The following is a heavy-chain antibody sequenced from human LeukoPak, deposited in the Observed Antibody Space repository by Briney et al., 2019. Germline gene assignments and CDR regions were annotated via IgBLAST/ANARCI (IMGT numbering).Heavy chain of an antibody. D-gene: IGHD6-6*01. Sequence: GGSLRLSCAASGFTFSSYAMSWVRQAPGKGLEWVSAISGSGGSTYYADSVKGRFTISRDNSKNTLYLQMNSLRAEDTAVYYCAKDVAARTTGYFDYWGQGTLVTVSP. CDR2: ISGSGGST. CDR3: AKDVAARTTGYFDY. J-gene: IGHJ4*02. V-gene: IGHV3-23*01. CDR1: GFTFSSYA.